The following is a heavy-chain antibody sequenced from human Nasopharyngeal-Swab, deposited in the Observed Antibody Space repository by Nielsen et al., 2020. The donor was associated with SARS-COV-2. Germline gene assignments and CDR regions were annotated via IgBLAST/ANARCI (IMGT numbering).Heavy chain of an antibody. D-gene: IGHD3-10*01. CDR1: GFTFTTYS. CDR2: VKQDGGEK. V-gene: IGHV3-7*01. Sequence: GESLKISCSASGFTFTTYSITLVRQAPGQGPEWVANVKQDGGEKFYLDSVKGRFTISRDNAKSSLYLQMTSLRAEDTAVYYCVRDESGAFDIWGQGTMVTVSS. CDR3: VRDESGAFDI. J-gene: IGHJ3*02.